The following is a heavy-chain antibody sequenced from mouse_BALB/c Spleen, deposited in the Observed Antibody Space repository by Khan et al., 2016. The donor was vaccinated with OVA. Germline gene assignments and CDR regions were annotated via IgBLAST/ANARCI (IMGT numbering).Heavy chain of an antibody. V-gene: IGHV14-3*02. CDR1: GYNIKDTY. J-gene: IGHJ2*01. CDR2: IDPANGNT. CDR3: ARWPRGY. Sequence: VRLQQSGAELVKPGASVKLSCTAAGYNIKDTYMHWVKQRPEQGLEWIGRIDPANGNTEYDPKFQGKATITADTPPNTVYLQLSSLTSWDTAVYYCARWPRGYWGQGTTLTVSS.